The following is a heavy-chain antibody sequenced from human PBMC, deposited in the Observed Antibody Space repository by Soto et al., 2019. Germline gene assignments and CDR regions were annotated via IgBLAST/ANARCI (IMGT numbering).Heavy chain of an antibody. CDR2: IYYSRST. Sequence: QVQLQESGPGLVKPSQTLSLTCAVSGGSISSGGYYWSWIRQHPGKGLEWIGYIYYSRSTYYNPSLKRRVTISVDTCKNHCSLNLSSVTDADTAVYYCARDPNPIVDTWGQGILVTVSS. CDR3: ARDPNPIVDT. CDR1: GGSISSGGYY. D-gene: IGHD3-3*01. J-gene: IGHJ5*01. V-gene: IGHV4-31*11.